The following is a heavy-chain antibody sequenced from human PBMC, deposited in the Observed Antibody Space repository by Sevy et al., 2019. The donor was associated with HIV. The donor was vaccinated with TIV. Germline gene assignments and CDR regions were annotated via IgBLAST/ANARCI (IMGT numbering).Heavy chain of an antibody. J-gene: IGHJ5*02. Sequence: GGSLRLSCAASGFTFSAYWMHWVRQAPGKGLEWVANINQGGSEKYYVDSVKGRFTISRDNAKNSLFLQMNSLRAEDTAVYYCARALAAAALSWGQGALVTVSS. V-gene: IGHV3-7*01. D-gene: IGHD6-13*01. CDR1: GFTFSAYW. CDR3: ARALAAAALS. CDR2: INQGGSEK.